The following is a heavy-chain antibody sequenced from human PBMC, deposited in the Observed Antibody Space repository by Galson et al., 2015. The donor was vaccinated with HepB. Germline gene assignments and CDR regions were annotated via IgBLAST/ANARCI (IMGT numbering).Heavy chain of an antibody. Sequence: SVKVSCKASGYTFTSYYMHWVRQAPGQGLEWMGIINPSGGSTSYAQKFQGRVTMTRDTSTSTVYMELSSLRSEDTAVYYCARDYDSSGYYYGFWFDPWGQGTLVTVSS. V-gene: IGHV1-46*01. CDR3: ARDYDSSGYYYGFWFDP. J-gene: IGHJ5*02. D-gene: IGHD3-22*01. CDR2: INPSGGST. CDR1: GYTFTSYY.